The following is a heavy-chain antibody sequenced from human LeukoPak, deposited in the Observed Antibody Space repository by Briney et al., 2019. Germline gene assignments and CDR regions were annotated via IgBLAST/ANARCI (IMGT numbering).Heavy chain of an antibody. CDR3: ARHIAVAGGYDY. CDR1: GYTFTSYY. Sequence: ASVKVSCKASGYTFTSYYMHWVRQAPGQGLESMGIINPSGGSTSYAQKFQGRVTMTRDTSTSTVYMELSSLRSEDTAVYYCARHIAVAGGYDYWGQGTLVTVSS. D-gene: IGHD6-19*01. CDR2: INPSGGST. J-gene: IGHJ4*02. V-gene: IGHV1-46*01.